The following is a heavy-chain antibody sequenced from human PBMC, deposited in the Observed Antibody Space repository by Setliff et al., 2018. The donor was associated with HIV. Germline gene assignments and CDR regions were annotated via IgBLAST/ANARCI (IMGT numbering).Heavy chain of an antibody. CDR2: FSYSGST. D-gene: IGHD5-18*01. CDR3: ARSVDTAIADAFDI. J-gene: IGHJ3*02. CDR1: GGSINNYC. Sequence: PSETLSLTCTVSGGSINNYCCSCIRQPPGKGLEWIGYFSYSGSTNYNPSLRSRVTISVDTSQNQFSLKLNSVTAADTAVYYCARSVDTAIADAFDIWGQGTMVTVSS. V-gene: IGHV4-59*01.